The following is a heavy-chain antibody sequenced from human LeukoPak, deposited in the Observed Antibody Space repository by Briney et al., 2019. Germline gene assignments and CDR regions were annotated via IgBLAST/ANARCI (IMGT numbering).Heavy chain of an antibody. J-gene: IGHJ5*02. CDR2: INPNSGGT. CDR3: ARSIRPTYRFDP. CDR1: EYTFTDYY. V-gene: IGHV1-2*02. Sequence: ASVKVSCKASEYTFTDYYIHWVRQAPGQGLEWIGWINPNSGGTNYGQKFQGRVNMTRDTSISTAYMELSRLNSDDTALYYCARSIRPTYRFDPWGQGTPVTVSS. D-gene: IGHD1-1*01.